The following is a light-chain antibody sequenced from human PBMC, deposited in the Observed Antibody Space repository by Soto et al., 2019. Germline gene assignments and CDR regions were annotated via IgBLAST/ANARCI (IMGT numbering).Light chain of an antibody. V-gene: IGKV3-15*01. J-gene: IGKJ2*01. CDR2: TAS. Sequence: EIVLTQSPAALSASPGERVILSCKASQSVTFNLAWYQQKPGQAPRLLIHTASTRATGIPARFSGGGSGTEFTLTISSLQSEDFAVYFCQQYPNSPPYTFRQRTKVDIK. CDR1: QSVTFN. CDR3: QQYPNSPPYT.